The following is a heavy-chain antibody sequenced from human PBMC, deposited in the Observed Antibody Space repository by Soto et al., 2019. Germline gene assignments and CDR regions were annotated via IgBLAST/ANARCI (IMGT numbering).Heavy chain of an antibody. V-gene: IGHV1-69*12. CDR3: ARDLRARVRSGSGRYGMDV. D-gene: IGHD2-21*01. CDR1: GGTFSSYA. Sequence: QVQLVQSGAEVKKPGSSVKVSCKASGGTFSSYAISWVRQAPGQGLEWMGGIIPIFGTANYAQKFQGRVTITADESTSTAYMELSSLRSEDTAVYYCARDLRARVRSGSGRYGMDVWGQGTTVTVSS. J-gene: IGHJ6*02. CDR2: IIPIFGTA.